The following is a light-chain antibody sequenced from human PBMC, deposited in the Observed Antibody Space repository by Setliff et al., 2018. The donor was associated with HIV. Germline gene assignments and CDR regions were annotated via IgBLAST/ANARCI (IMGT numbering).Light chain of an antibody. CDR1: SSDVGGYKY. CDR3: SSYTSSTPLYV. Sequence: QSVLTQPASVSGSPGQSITISCTGTSSDVGGYKYVSWYQQHPGKAPKLIIYDVNNRPSGVSNRISGSKSGNTASLTISGLQAEDEADYYCSSYTSSTPLYVFGTGTKV. CDR2: DVN. J-gene: IGLJ1*01. V-gene: IGLV2-14*03.